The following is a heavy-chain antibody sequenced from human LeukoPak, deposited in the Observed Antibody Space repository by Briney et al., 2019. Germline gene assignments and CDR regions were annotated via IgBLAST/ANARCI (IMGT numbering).Heavy chain of an antibody. CDR2: ISSSSSYI. Sequence: GGSLRLSCAASGFTFSSYSMNWVRQAPGKGLEWVSSISSSSSYIYYADSVMGRFTISRDNAKNSLYLQMNSLRAEDTALYYCAKDIERFMTTVTTWFDYWGQGTLVTVSS. D-gene: IGHD4-17*01. CDR1: GFTFSSYS. J-gene: IGHJ4*02. CDR3: AKDIERFMTTVTTWFDY. V-gene: IGHV3-21*04.